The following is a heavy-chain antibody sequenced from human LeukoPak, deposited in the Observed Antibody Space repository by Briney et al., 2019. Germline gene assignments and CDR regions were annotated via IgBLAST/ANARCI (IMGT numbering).Heavy chain of an antibody. CDR1: GFTFSSNA. J-gene: IGHJ1*01. V-gene: IGHV3-23*01. Sequence: GGSLRLSCAASGFTFSSNAMSWVRQAPGKGLEWVSYISGSGGSTYYADSVKGRFTISRDNSKNTLYLQMNSLRAEDTAVYYCAKDSRVINGVRGYFQHWGQGTLVTVSS. CDR2: ISGSGGST. CDR3: AKDSRVINGVRGYFQH. D-gene: IGHD2-8*01.